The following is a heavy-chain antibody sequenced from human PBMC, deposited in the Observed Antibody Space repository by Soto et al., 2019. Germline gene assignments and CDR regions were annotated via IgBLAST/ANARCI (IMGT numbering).Heavy chain of an antibody. J-gene: IGHJ4*02. Sequence: GGSLRLSCAASGFTFSSYSMHWVRQAPGKGLEWVAVISYDGSNKYYADSVKGRFTISRDNSKNTLYLQMNSLRPEDTAVYYCARVYSSLDYGIDYWGRGTLVTVSS. V-gene: IGHV3-30-3*01. CDR1: GFTFSSYS. CDR3: ARVYSSLDYGIDY. D-gene: IGHD6-6*01. CDR2: ISYDGSNK.